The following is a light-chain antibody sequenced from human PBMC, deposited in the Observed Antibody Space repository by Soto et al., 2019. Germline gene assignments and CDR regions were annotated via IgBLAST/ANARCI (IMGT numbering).Light chain of an antibody. J-gene: IGLJ1*01. Sequence: QSALAQPASVSGSPGQSITISCTGTSSDVGAYNYVSWYQQHPGKAPKLMIYEVRGRPSGVSNRFSGSKSGNTASLTISGLQAEDEGDYCCSSYGSTSARYVFGTGTKLTVL. CDR3: SSYGSTSARYV. CDR1: SSDVGAYNY. CDR2: EVR. V-gene: IGLV2-14*01.